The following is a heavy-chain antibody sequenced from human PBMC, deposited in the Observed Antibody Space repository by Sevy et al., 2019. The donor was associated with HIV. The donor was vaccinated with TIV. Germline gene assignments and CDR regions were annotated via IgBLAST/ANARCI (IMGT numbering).Heavy chain of an antibody. CDR1: GYSFTRYW. CDR3: ARTTAVAGTKFFDF. J-gene: IGHJ4*02. V-gene: IGHV5-51*01. D-gene: IGHD6-13*01. Sequence: GESLKISCKASGYSFTRYWIGWVRQMPGKGLEWMGIIYPGDSDTRYSPSFQGQVTISADTSVSTAYLQWSSLKASDNAMYYCARTTAVAGTKFFDFWGQGTLVTVSS. CDR2: IYPGDSDT.